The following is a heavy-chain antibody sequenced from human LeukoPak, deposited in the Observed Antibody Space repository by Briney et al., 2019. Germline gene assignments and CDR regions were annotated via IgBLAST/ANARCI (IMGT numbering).Heavy chain of an antibody. V-gene: IGHV5-51*01. J-gene: IGHJ5*02. CDR2: IYGGDPET. CDR3: ALGSITCCGSNWLDP. CDR1: GYNFANYW. Sequence: GESLKISCKGSGYNFANYWIGWVRQMPGKGLEWMGVIYGGDPETRYSPSFKGQVTISADKSISTAYLQWSSLKASDTAMYYCALGSITCCGSNWLDPWGQGTLVTVSS. D-gene: IGHD2-2*01.